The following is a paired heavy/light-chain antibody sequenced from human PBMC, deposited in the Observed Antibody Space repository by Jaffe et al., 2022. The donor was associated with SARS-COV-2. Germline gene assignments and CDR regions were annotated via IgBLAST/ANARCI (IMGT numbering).Heavy chain of an antibody. CDR2: IYYSGST. J-gene: IGHJ3*02. Sequence: QVQLQESGPGLVKPSETLSLTCTVSGGSISSDYWTWIRQPPGKGLEWIGYIYYSGSTNYNPSLKSRVTISVDTSNNQFSLRLSSVTAADTAVYYCARDGSSWGGAFDIWGQGTLVTVSS. D-gene: IGHD2-15*01. CDR3: ARDGSSWGGAFDI. V-gene: IGHV4-59*01. CDR1: GGSISSDY.
Light chain of an antibody. V-gene: IGKV1-39*01. Sequence: DIQMTQSPSSLSASVGDRVTITCRASQSISSYLNWYQQKPGKAPKLLIYAASSLQSGVPSRFSGSGSGTDFTLAIGSLQPEDFATYYCQQTYSSPRTFGQGTKVEIK. J-gene: IGKJ1*01. CDR2: AAS. CDR1: QSISSY. CDR3: QQTYSSPRT.